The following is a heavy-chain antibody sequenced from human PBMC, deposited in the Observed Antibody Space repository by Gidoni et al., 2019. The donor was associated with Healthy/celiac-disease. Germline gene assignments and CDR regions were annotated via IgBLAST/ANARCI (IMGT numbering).Heavy chain of an antibody. CDR3: ARLEPESGGPDY. D-gene: IGHD2-15*01. J-gene: IGHJ4*02. CDR2: IYYSGST. Sequence: EWIGSIYYSGSTYYNPSLKSRVTISVDTSKNQFSLKLTSVTAADTAVYYCARLEPESGGPDYWGQGTLVTVSS. V-gene: IGHV4-39*01.